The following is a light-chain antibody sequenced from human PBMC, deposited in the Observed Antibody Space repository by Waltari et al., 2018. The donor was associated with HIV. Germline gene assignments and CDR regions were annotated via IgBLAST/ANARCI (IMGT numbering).Light chain of an antibody. V-gene: IGKV3-15*01. J-gene: IGKJ1*01. Sequence: EVVMTQSPGTLSVSPGERATLSCRSSENIRNNLAWYQQKPGQAPRLLFYDASARATCVPARFSGSVSGTEFTLTISGLQSEDFAIYYCQQYSRWPPTWTFGQGTKVDVK. CDR2: DAS. CDR1: ENIRNN. CDR3: QQYSRWPPTWT.